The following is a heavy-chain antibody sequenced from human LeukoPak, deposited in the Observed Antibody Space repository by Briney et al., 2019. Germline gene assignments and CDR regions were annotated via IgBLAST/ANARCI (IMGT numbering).Heavy chain of an antibody. CDR3: ARDRAGENSYGSGSYYNGGRDAFDI. J-gene: IGHJ3*02. D-gene: IGHD3-10*01. Sequence: GGSLRLSCAASGFTFTTYSMNWVRQAPGKGLEWVSSISSSSTYIYYADSVKGRFTISRDNAKNSLYLQMNSLRAEDTAVYYCARDRAGENSYGSGSYYNGGRDAFDIWGQGTMVTVSS. CDR2: ISSSSTYI. V-gene: IGHV3-21*01. CDR1: GFTFTTYS.